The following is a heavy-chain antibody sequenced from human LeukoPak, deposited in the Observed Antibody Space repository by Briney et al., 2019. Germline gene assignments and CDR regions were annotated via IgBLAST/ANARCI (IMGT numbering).Heavy chain of an antibody. CDR3: ARGRTTGYYYYGMDV. D-gene: IGHD1-7*01. Sequence: PGGSLRLSCAASGFTFSNAWMSWVRQAPGKGLEWLAVISYDGSNKYYADSVKGRFTISRDNSKNTLYLQMNSLRAEDTAVYYCARGRTTGYYYYGMDVWGQGTTVTVSS. J-gene: IGHJ6*02. CDR1: GFTFSNAW. CDR2: ISYDGSNK. V-gene: IGHV3-30-3*01.